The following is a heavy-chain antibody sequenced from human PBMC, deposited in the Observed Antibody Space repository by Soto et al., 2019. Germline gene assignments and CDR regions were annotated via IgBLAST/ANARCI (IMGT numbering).Heavy chain of an antibody. V-gene: IGHV3-15*01. CDR2: IKSKTDGGTT. CDR1: GFTFSNAW. Sequence: LRLSCAASGFTFSNAWISWVRQAPGKGLEWVGRIKSKTDGGTTDYAAPVKGRFTISRDDSKNTLYLQMNSLKTEDTAVYYCTTDAYYYDSSGDSPFDYWGQGTLVTDSS. CDR3: TTDAYYYDSSGDSPFDY. D-gene: IGHD3-22*01. J-gene: IGHJ4*02.